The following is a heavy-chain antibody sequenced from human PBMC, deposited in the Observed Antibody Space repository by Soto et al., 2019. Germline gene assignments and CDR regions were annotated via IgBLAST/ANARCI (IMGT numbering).Heavy chain of an antibody. CDR3: ARDPGYSYGFRGNWFDP. D-gene: IGHD5-18*01. Sequence: SETLSLTCTVSGGSISSGGYYWSWIRQHPGKGLEWIGYIYYSGSTYYNPSLKSRVTISVDTSKNQFSLKLSSVTAADTAVYYCARDPGYSYGFRGNWFDPWGQGTLVTVSS. CDR1: GGSISSGGYY. J-gene: IGHJ5*02. V-gene: IGHV4-31*03. CDR2: IYYSGST.